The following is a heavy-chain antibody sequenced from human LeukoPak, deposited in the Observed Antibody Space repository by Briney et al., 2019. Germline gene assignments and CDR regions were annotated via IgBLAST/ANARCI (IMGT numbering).Heavy chain of an antibody. CDR1: GFTFSSYG. V-gene: IGHV3-23*01. CDR2: ISGSGGST. D-gene: IGHD3-22*01. CDR3: AKVRWDYDSSGYYDY. Sequence: GGSLRLSCAASGFTFSSYGMSWVRQAPGKGLEWVSAISGSGGSTYYADSVKGRFTISRDNSKNTLYLQMNSLRAEDTAVYYCAKVRWDYDSSGYYDYWGQGTLVTVSS. J-gene: IGHJ4*02.